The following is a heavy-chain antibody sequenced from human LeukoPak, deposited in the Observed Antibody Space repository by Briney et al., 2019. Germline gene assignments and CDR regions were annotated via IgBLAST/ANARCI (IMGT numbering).Heavy chain of an antibody. V-gene: IGHV4-59*11. CDR2: IYYSGST. J-gene: IGHJ3*02. Sequence: SETLSLTCTVSGGSISSHYWSWIRQPPGKGLEWIGYIYYSGSTNYNPSLKSRVTISVDTSKNQFSLKLSSVTAADTAVYYCARARWGDPVPAANRGAFDIWGQGTMVTVSS. D-gene: IGHD2-2*01. CDR3: ARARWGDPVPAANRGAFDI. CDR1: GGSISSHY.